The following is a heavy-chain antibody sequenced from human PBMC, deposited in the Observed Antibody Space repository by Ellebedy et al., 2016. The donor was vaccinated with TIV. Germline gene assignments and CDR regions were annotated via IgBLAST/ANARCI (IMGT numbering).Heavy chain of an antibody. V-gene: IGHV3-23*01. Sequence: PGGSLRLSCAASGFTFSSYGMTWVRQAPGKGLEWAASISGRSGHSFYADSVEGRFTISRDNSEDTLFLQMDSLRADDTALYYCAKGTPRLDNWGQGTLVTVAS. CDR2: ISGRSGHS. CDR1: GFTFSSYG. CDR3: AKGTPRLDN. D-gene: IGHD2-2*01. J-gene: IGHJ4*02.